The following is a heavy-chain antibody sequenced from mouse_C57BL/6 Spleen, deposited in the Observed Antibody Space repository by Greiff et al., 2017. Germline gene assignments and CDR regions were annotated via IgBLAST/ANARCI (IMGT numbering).Heavy chain of an antibody. CDR2: IYPSNGVS. CDR1: GYSFTGYY. J-gene: IGHJ2*01. Sequence: EVQLQQPGPELVKPGASVKISCKASGYSFTGYYMHWVKQSHGNSLDWIGYIYPSNGVSSYNQKFKGKATLTVDKSSSTAYMELSSLTSEDSAVYDGARSRDYYGSRFLDYWGQGTTLTVSS. CDR3: ARSRDYYGSRFLDY. D-gene: IGHD1-1*01. V-gene: IGHV1-31*01.